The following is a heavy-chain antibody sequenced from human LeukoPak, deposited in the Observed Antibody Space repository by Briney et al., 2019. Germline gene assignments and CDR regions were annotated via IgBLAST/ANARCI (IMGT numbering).Heavy chain of an antibody. CDR2: IHPIGGST. CDR3: ARCDFNSGSYYFDY. J-gene: IGHJ4*02. V-gene: IGHV1-46*01. Sequence: GASVKVSCKASGYIFTSHCIQWARQVPGQGLEWMGLIHPIGGSTTYAQRFQGRVTMTRDTATSTVYMELRSLRSEDTAIYYCARCDFNSGSYYFDYWGQGSMVTVSS. CDR1: GYIFTSHC. D-gene: IGHD3-10*01.